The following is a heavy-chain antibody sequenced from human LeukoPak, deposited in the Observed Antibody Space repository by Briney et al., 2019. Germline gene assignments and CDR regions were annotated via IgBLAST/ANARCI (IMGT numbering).Heavy chain of an antibody. D-gene: IGHD6-19*01. Sequence: ASGTLSLACAVYGGSFSGYYWSWIRQPPGKGLEWIGEINHSGSTNYNPSLKSRVTISVDTSKNQFSLKLSSVTAADTAVYYCARGKTRTWYSSFDYWGQGTLVTVSS. CDR3: ARGKTRTWYSSFDY. CDR2: INHSGST. CDR1: GGSFSGYY. J-gene: IGHJ4*02. V-gene: IGHV4-34*01.